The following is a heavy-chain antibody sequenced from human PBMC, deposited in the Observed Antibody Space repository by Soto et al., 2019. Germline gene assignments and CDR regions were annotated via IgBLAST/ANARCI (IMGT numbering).Heavy chain of an antibody. D-gene: IGHD3-10*01. CDR1: SGSISTSNYY. J-gene: IGHJ4*02. CDR2: IYYSGSI. V-gene: IGHV4-39*01. Sequence: PSETLSLTCSVFSGSISTSNYYWGWIRQPPGKGLEWLGSIYYSGSIYDNPSLKSRVSMSIDTSKKQFSLKLTSVTAADTAVYYCARGRSDYYGSLPLDCWGQGTLVT. CDR3: ARGRSDYYGSLPLDC.